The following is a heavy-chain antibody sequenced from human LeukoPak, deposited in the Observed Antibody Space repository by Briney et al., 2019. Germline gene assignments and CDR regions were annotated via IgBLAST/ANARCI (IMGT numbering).Heavy chain of an antibody. CDR1: GYTFTTYG. D-gene: IGHD6-19*01. CDR3: ARERSGQWLDRDSFDI. V-gene: IGHV1-18*01. CDR2: ISAYNGNT. J-gene: IGHJ3*02. Sequence: APVKVSCKASGYTFTTYGISWVRQAPGQGLEWMGWISAYNGNTNYAQKLQGKITMTTDTSTSKAYMELRSLRSDDTAVYYCARERSGQWLDRDSFDIWGQGTMVTVSS.